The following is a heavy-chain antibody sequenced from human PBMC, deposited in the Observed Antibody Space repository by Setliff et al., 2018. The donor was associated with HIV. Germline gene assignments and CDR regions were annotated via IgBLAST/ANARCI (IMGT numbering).Heavy chain of an antibody. J-gene: IGHJ4*02. Sequence: PSETLSLTCTVSGDSITSYYWTWIRQPPGKGLEWIGHIYYTGSTNYNPSLKGRVTISLDTSKNQFSLNLNSVTAADTAVYYCVRGNPDYDILTGYWSYYFDYWGQGTLVTVSS. CDR1: GDSITSYY. V-gene: IGHV4-59*01. CDR2: IYYTGST. CDR3: VRGNPDYDILTGYWSYYFDY. D-gene: IGHD3-9*01.